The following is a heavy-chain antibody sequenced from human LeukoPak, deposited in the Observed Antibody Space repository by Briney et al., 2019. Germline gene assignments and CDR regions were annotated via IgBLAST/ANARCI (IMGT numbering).Heavy chain of an antibody. CDR1: GFAFSIYW. CDR2: INQDGSEK. D-gene: IGHD3-3*01. Sequence: GGSLRLSCAASGFAFSIYWMSWVRQAPGKGLEWVANINQDGSEKYYVDSVKGRFTISRDNAKNSLYLQMNSLRAEDTAVYYCARDRNYDFWSGYYYYYMDVWGKGTTITVSS. CDR3: ARDRNYDFWSGYYYYYMDV. V-gene: IGHV3-7*01. J-gene: IGHJ6*03.